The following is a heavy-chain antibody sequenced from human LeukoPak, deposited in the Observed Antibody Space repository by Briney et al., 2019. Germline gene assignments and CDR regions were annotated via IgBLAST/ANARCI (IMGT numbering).Heavy chain of an antibody. J-gene: IGHJ4*02. D-gene: IGHD6-19*01. V-gene: IGHV5-51*01. CDR2: VYPGTYDS. CDR3: ARLGGYSTGWYIQY. CDR1: GYTFTTNR. Sequence: GESLKISCKGFGYTFTTNRIACVRPMPGKRLEWMGIVYPGTYDSSSSPSFHGHVTISADNSLSAAYLQWSSLKASDSAMYYCARLGGYSTGWYIQYCGQGTLVTVSS.